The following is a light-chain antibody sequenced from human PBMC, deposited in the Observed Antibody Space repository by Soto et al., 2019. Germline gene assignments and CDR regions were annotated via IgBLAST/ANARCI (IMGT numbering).Light chain of an antibody. Sequence: EIVLTQSPGTLSLSPGERATLSCRASQSVSSSSLAWYQQKPGQAPRLLIYDASSRATGIPDGFSGSGGGMAVTLTISRREPEDFAAFYCHQYGSSPYTFGQGTKVEIK. V-gene: IGKV3-20*01. CDR1: QSVSSSS. J-gene: IGKJ2*01. CDR3: HQYGSSPYT. CDR2: DAS.